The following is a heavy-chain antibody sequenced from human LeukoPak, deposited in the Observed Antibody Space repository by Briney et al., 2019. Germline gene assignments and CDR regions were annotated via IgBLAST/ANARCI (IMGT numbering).Heavy chain of an antibody. CDR3: ARSDSSGWGVKEFDY. CDR2: IYPGDSDT. Sequence: GESLKISCKGSGYSFTSYWIGWVRRMPGKGLEWMGIIYPGDSDTRYSPSFQGQVTISADKSISTAYLQRSSLKASDTAMYYCARSDSSGWGVKEFDYWGQGTLVTVSS. V-gene: IGHV5-51*01. CDR1: GYSFTSYW. J-gene: IGHJ4*02. D-gene: IGHD3-22*01.